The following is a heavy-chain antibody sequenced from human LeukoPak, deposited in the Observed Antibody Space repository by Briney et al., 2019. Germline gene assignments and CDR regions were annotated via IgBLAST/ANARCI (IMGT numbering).Heavy chain of an antibody. CDR2: IQQDGSEQ. CDR1: GFNFNKYW. D-gene: IGHD2-2*01. J-gene: IGHJ4*02. CDR3: AAYQSVGF. V-gene: IGHV3-7*01. Sequence: GGSVRLSCAASGFNFNKYWMPWVRQAPGRGLEGVAQIQQDGSEQDYVDSVKGRFTISRDNAKNSLYLQRNSLRAVDPAVYYCAAYQSVGFWGRGTVHTVSS.